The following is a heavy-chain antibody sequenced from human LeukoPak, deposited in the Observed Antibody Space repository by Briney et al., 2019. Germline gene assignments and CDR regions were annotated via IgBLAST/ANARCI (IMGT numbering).Heavy chain of an antibody. Sequence: GGSLRLSCEASGFTFSDHFMDWVRQAPGKGLEWVGRIRKKPNRYTTEYAASVQGKFTISRDDSRNSVYLQMNSLETEDTAVYYCLRVSSTVAGSDYLDFWGQGTPVNVSS. D-gene: IGHD6-19*01. CDR3: LRVSSTVAGSDYLDF. CDR2: IRKKPNRYTT. CDR1: GFTFSDHF. V-gene: IGHV3-72*01. J-gene: IGHJ4*02.